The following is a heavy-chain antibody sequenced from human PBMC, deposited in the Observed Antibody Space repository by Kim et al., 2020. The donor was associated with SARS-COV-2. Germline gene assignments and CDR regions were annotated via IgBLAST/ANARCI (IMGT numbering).Heavy chain of an antibody. Sequence: YAESVGGRSTISRDNARNTVYLQMSGLRSEDSAMYFCAKDASGTTLGWFDSWGQGTRVTVAS. D-gene: IGHD3-16*01. J-gene: IGHJ5*01. V-gene: IGHV3-23*01. CDR3: AKDASGTTLGWFDS.